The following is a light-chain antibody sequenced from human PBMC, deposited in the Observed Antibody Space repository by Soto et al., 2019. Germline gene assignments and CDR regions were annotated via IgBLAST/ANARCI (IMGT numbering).Light chain of an antibody. CDR1: QSVSSSY. Sequence: EIVLTQSPGTLSLSPGERATLSCRASQSVSSSYLAWYQQKPGQAPRLLTYGASSRATGIPDRFSGSGSGTDFTLTISRLEPEDFAVYFCQQYGSSPPITFGQGTRLEIK. J-gene: IGKJ5*01. CDR2: GAS. CDR3: QQYGSSPPIT. V-gene: IGKV3-20*01.